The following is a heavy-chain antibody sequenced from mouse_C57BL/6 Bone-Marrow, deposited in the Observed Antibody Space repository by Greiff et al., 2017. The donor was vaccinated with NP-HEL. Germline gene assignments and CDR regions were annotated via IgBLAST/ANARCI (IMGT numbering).Heavy chain of an antibody. CDR1: GYTFTDYY. CDR2: INPNNGGT. J-gene: IGHJ4*01. Sequence: VQLQQSGPELVKPGASVKISCKASGYTFTDYYMNWVKQSHGKSLEWIGDINPNNGGTSYNQKFKGKATLTVDKSSSTAYMELRSLTSEDSAVYYCAIGDFYYAMDYWGQGTSVTVSS. V-gene: IGHV1-26*01. CDR3: AIGDFYYAMDY.